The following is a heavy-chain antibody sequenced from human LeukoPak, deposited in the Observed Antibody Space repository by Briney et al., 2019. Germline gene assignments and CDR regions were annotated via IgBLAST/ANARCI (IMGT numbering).Heavy chain of an antibody. CDR2: IYHSGST. CDR1: GGSISSSNW. V-gene: IGHV4-4*02. D-gene: IGHD3-10*01. CDR3: ARDPGVQGFDY. J-gene: IGHJ4*02. Sequence: PSGTLSLICAVSGGSISSSNWWSWVRQPPGKGLEWIGEIYHSGSTNYNPSLKSRVTTSVDKSKNQFSLRLSSVTAADTAVYYCARDPGVQGFDYWGQGTLVTVSS.